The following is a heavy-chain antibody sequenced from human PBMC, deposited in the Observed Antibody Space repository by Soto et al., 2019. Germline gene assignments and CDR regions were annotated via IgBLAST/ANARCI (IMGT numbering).Heavy chain of an antibody. Sequence: PSETLSLTCTVSGGSISSYYWSWIRQPPGKGLEWIGYIYYSGSTNYNPSLKSRVTISVDTSKNQFSLKLSSVTAADTAAYYCARESSSWPYNWFDPWGQGTLVTVSS. CDR2: IYYSGST. V-gene: IGHV4-59*01. J-gene: IGHJ5*02. CDR1: GGSISSYY. D-gene: IGHD6-13*01. CDR3: ARESSSWPYNWFDP.